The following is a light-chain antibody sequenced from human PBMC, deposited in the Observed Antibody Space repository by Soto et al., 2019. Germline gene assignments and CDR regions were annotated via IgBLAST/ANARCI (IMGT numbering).Light chain of an antibody. J-gene: IGKJ2*01. CDR3: QHYGSSPPMYT. V-gene: IGKV3-20*01. CDR1: QRVRRNY. Sequence: EIVLTQSPGTLSLSPGDTATLSCRASQRVRRNYLAWYQQKPGQAPRLLIYGASNRATGISDRFSGSGSGTDFTLTISRLEPEDFAVYYCQHYGSSPPMYTFGQGTKLEIK. CDR2: GAS.